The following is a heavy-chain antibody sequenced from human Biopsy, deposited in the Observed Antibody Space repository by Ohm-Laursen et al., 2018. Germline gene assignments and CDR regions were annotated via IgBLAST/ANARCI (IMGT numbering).Heavy chain of an antibody. CDR3: ARDDDTAGHYMILNH. CDR2: MWSDGINK. CDR1: GFAFSYYG. V-gene: IGHV3-33*01. J-gene: IGHJ5*02. Sequence: SSLRLSCSPSGFAFSYYGLHWVRQAPGKGMQWVAVMWSDGINKNYADSVQGRFTVSRDHSNNVLYLQMSSLRDEDSAVYYCARDDDTAGHYMILNHWGQGTLVTVSS. D-gene: IGHD3-9*01.